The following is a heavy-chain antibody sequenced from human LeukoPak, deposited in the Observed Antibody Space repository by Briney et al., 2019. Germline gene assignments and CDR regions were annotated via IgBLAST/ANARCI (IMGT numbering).Heavy chain of an antibody. CDR3: ARESEKYYGSSFPIDY. CDR1: GYTFTSYG. CDR2: ISGYNGKT. V-gene: IGHV1-18*01. Sequence: ASVKVSCKASGYTFTSYGISWVRQTPGQGLEWMGWISGYNGKTNYAQKLQGRVTMTTDTSTSTAYMELMSLRSDDTAVYYCARESEKYYGSSFPIDYWGQGTLVPVSS. J-gene: IGHJ4*02. D-gene: IGHD3-10*01.